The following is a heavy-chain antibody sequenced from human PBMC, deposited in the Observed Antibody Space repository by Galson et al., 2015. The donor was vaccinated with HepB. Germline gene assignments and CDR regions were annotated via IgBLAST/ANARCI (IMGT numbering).Heavy chain of an antibody. D-gene: IGHD6-19*01. CDR2: ISDNGGGT. Sequence: SLRLSCAASGFTFSSYAMTWVRQAPGEGLEWVSAISDNGGGTFYADSVKGRFTISRDNSKNTLFLQMNSLRAEDTAVYYCAKHTGIGGGWFFDYWGQGTLVTVSS. V-gene: IGHV3-23*01. CDR3: AKHTGIGGGWFFDY. J-gene: IGHJ4*02. CDR1: GFTFSSYA.